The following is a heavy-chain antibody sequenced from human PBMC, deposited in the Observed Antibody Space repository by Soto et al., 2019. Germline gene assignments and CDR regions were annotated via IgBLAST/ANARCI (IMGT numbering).Heavy chain of an antibody. CDR1: GYTFTLYG. V-gene: IGHV1-18*01. D-gene: IGHD6-19*01. CDR3: ARHGVSYSSGWFWFDP. CDR2: ISADTGNT. Sequence: QVQLVQSGSEVKKPGASVKVSCKASGYTFTLYGIHWVRQAPGQGLEWMGWISADTGNTNFAQKFQGRLTMTTDTPTSTAYMELKGLRSDDTAVYYCARHGVSYSSGWFWFDPWGQETQVIVSS. J-gene: IGHJ5*02.